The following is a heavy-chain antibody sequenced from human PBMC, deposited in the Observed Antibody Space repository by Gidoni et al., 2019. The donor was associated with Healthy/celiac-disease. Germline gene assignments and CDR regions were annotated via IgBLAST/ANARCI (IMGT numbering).Heavy chain of an antibody. J-gene: IGHJ4*02. CDR2: IIPIFGTA. CDR3: ARDLAITIVGVVTEY. D-gene: IGHD3-3*01. Sequence: QVQLVQSGAEVKTPGSSVKVSCKASGGTFSSYAISWVRQAPGQGLEWMGGIIPIFGTANYAQKFQGRGTITADKSTSTAYMELSSLRSEDTAVYYCARDLAITIVGVVTEYWGQGTLVTVSS. V-gene: IGHV1-69*06. CDR1: GGTFSSYA.